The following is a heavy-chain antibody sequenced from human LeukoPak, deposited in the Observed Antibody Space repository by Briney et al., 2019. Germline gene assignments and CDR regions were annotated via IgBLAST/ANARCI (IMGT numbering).Heavy chain of an antibody. CDR3: ARGAYGIPTDY. D-gene: IGHD3-10*01. Sequence: SETLSLTCAVSGGSISSGGYSWSWIRQPPGKGLEWIGYIYHIGSTYYNPSLESRVTMSVDTSKNQFSLRLSSVTAADTAVYYCARGAYGIPTDYWGQGTLVTVSS. J-gene: IGHJ4*02. V-gene: IGHV4-30-2*01. CDR1: GGSISSGGYS. CDR2: IYHIGST.